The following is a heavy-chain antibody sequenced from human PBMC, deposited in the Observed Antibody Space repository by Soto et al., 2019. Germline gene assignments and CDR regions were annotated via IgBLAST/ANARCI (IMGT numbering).Heavy chain of an antibody. CDR1: GFTFSSYE. CDR3: ARERKIGGDRPGGYFDY. V-gene: IGHV3-48*03. D-gene: IGHD2-21*02. Sequence: PGGSLRLSCAASGFTFSSYEMNWVRQAPGKGLEWVSYISSSGSTIYYADSVKGRFTISRDNAKNSLYLQMNSLRAEDTAVYYCARERKIGGDRPGGYFDYWGQGAMVTVYS. J-gene: IGHJ4*02. CDR2: ISSSGSTI.